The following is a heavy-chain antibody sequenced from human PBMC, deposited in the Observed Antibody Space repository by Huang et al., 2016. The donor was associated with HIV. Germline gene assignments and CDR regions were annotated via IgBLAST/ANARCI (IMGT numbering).Heavy chain of an antibody. Sequence: EVQLVQSGMEVKKPGESLRISCRASGYKFSSYWIAWVRQRSGKGLEFMGFIYPGDSDVKYSPSFDGQVLISVDKSMSTAYLQWGSLTAPDTATYYCVRLTGSSDFCSSYYRYYWYVDTWGRGTLVSV. CDR2: IYPGDSDV. CDR3: VRLTGSSDFCSSYYRYYWYVDT. CDR1: GYKFSSYW. V-gene: IGHV5-51*01. J-gene: IGHJ2*01. D-gene: IGHD3-3*01.